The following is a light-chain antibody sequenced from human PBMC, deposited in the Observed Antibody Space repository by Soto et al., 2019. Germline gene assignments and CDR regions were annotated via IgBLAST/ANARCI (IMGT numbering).Light chain of an antibody. Sequence: QSALTQPASVSGSPGQSLTISCTGTSSDVGGYNYVSWYQQHPGKAPKLMIYDVSNRPSVVSNRFSGSKSGNTASLTISGLQAEYEDDYYCSSYTSSSTLVVFGGGTKLTVL. CDR2: DVS. V-gene: IGLV2-14*01. CDR3: SSYTSSSTLVV. J-gene: IGLJ2*01. CDR1: SSDVGGYNY.